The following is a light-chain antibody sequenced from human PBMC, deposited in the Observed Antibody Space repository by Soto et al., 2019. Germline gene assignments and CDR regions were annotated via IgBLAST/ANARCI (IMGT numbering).Light chain of an antibody. CDR3: QQYNNWPPWT. CDR1: QSVSSN. CDR2: GAS. V-gene: IGKV3-15*01. J-gene: IGKJ1*01. Sequence: EIVMTQAPATLSVSPGERATLSCRASQSVSSNLAWYQQKRGQAPRLLIYGASTRSTGIPARFSGSGSGTEFTLTISSLQSEDFSVYYCQQYNNWPPWTLGQGTKGEIK.